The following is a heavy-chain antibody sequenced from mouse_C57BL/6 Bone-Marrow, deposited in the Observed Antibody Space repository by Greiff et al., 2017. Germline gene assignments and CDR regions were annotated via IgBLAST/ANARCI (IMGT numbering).Heavy chain of an antibody. Sequence: QVQLQQSGAELARPGASVKLSCKASGYTFTSYGISWVKQRTGQGLEWIGEIYPRSGNPYYNEKFKGKATLTADKSSSTAYMELRSLTSEDSAVYFCARLRQGAWFAYWGQGTLVTVSA. CDR3: ARLRQGAWFAY. CDR2: IYPRSGNP. D-gene: IGHD2-12*01. V-gene: IGHV1-81*01. J-gene: IGHJ3*01. CDR1: GYTFTSYG.